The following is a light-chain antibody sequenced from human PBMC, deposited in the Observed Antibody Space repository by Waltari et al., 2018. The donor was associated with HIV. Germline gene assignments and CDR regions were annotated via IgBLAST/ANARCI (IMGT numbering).Light chain of an antibody. Sequence: QSALTQPASVSGSPGQSITISCTGSSGDVGSYNLVSWYQLLPGKVPKLLIYEVSKRPSGVSIRFSGPKSHTTASLTISVLQADDEADYYCSSYAGSHTLIFGGGTKLTVL. CDR1: SGDVGSYNL. V-gene: IGLV2-23*02. CDR3: SSYAGSHTLI. J-gene: IGLJ2*01. CDR2: EVS.